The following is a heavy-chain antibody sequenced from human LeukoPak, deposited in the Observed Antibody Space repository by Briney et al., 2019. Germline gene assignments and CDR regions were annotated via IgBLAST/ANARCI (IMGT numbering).Heavy chain of an antibody. Sequence: GGSLRLSCAASGFTFSSYWMSWVRQAPGKGLERVANIKQDGSEKYYVDSVKGRFTISRDNAKNSLYLQMNSLRAEDTAVYYCASLRLGELSPSIYPDEYYFDYWGQGTLVTVSS. CDR1: GFTFSSYW. D-gene: IGHD3-16*02. V-gene: IGHV3-7*01. J-gene: IGHJ4*02. CDR3: ASLRLGELSPSIYPDEYYFDY. CDR2: IKQDGSEK.